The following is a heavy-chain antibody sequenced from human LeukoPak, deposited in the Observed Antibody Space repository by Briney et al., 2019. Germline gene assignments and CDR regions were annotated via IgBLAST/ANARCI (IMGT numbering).Heavy chain of an antibody. V-gene: IGHV3-23*01. Sequence: GGSLRLSCAASGFTFSCYGMSWVGQAPGKGLEWVSAISGSGGSTYYADSVKGQFTLSRDNSKNTLDLQMNILRAEDTAVYYCAKTWRGSSWSFDYWGQGTLVTVSS. CDR3: AKTWRGSSWSFDY. D-gene: IGHD6-13*01. CDR2: ISGSGGST. J-gene: IGHJ4*02. CDR1: GFTFSCYG.